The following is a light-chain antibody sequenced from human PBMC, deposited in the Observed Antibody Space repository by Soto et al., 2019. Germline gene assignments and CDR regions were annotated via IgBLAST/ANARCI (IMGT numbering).Light chain of an antibody. CDR1: QSVSSPY. J-gene: IGKJ1*01. CDR3: QEYGSSRT. CDR2: GAS. Sequence: EIVLTQCPGTLSLSPGERATLSCRASQSVSSPYLAWYQQKSGQAPRLLIYGASTRAAGIPDRFSGSGSGTDFTLTISRLEPEDFAVYYCQEYGSSRTFGQGTKVEIK. V-gene: IGKV3-20*01.